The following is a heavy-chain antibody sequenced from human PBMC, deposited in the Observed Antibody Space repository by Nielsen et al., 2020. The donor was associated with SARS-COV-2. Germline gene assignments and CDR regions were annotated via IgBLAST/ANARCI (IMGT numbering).Heavy chain of an antibody. D-gene: IGHD3-10*01. J-gene: IGHJ6*02. Sequence: WIRQPPGKGLEWIGYIYYSGSTYYNPSLKSRVTISVDTSKNQFSLKLSSVTAADTAVYYCAREAFYYYGSGSYLGNYYYYGMDVRGQGTTVTVSS. V-gene: IGHV4-30-4*01. CDR3: AREAFYYYGSGSYLGNYYYYGMDV. CDR2: IYYSGST.